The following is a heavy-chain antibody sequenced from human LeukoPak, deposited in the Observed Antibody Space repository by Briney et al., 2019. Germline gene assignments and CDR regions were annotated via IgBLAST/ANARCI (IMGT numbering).Heavy chain of an antibody. Sequence: SETLSLTCTVSGGSISSSSYYWGWIRQPPGKGLEWIGEINHSGSTNYNPSLKSRVTISVDTSKNQFSLKLSSVTAADTAVYYCARVRRSYSSSWYVYFQHWGQGTLVTVSS. V-gene: IGHV4-39*07. CDR3: ARVRRSYSSSWYVYFQH. CDR1: GGSISSSSYY. CDR2: INHSGST. D-gene: IGHD6-13*01. J-gene: IGHJ1*01.